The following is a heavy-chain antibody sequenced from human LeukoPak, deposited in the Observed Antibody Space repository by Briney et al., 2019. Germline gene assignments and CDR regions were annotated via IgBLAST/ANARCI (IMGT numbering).Heavy chain of an antibody. CDR3: ARDPYVKAFDI. Sequence: GGSLRLSCAASGFTFRSYWMTWLRQAPGKELELVAHINPDGSEESYADSVKGRFTISRDNAKNSLHLQMNNLRVEDTAVYYCARDPYVKAFDIWGQGTMVTVSS. CDR2: INPDGSEE. V-gene: IGHV3-7*01. CDR1: GFTFRSYW. D-gene: IGHD3-10*02. J-gene: IGHJ3*02.